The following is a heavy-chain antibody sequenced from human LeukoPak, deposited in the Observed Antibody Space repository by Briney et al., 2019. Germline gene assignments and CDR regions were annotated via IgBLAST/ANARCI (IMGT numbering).Heavy chain of an antibody. CDR1: GFTVSSNY. CDR3: ARGGDTGWFDP. CDR2: VYSGGST. J-gene: IGHJ5*02. Sequence: GGSLRLSCAASGFTVSSNYMSWVRQAPGKGLEWLSVVYSGGSTYYADSVKGRFTISRDNSKNTLYLQMNSLRAEDTAVYYCARGGDTGWFDPWGQGTLVTVSS. D-gene: IGHD5-18*01. V-gene: IGHV3-53*01.